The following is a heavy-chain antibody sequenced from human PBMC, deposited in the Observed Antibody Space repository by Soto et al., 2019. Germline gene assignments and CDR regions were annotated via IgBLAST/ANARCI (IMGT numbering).Heavy chain of an antibody. D-gene: IGHD1-1*01. CDR2: ISYDGNVA. CDR3: AKEGPITNWYFDY. Sequence: QVQLVESGGGVVQPGGSLRPSCAASGFTFSNNGIPWVRQAPGKGLEWVIVISYDGNVAYYADSVKGRFTISRDNSKNTLYLQMNSLRTEDTAMYYCAKEGPITNWYFDYWGQGTLVTVSS. V-gene: IGHV3-30*18. CDR1: GFTFSNNG. J-gene: IGHJ4*02.